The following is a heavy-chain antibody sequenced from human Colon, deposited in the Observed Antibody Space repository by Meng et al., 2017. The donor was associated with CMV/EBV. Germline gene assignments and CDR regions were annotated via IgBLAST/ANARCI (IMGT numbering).Heavy chain of an antibody. D-gene: IGHD5-24*01. V-gene: IGHV4-61*01. CDR1: GGSVSSGSYY. Sequence: ESLKISCTVSGGSVSSGSYYWSWIRQPPGKGLEWIGYIYYSGSTNYNPSLKSRVTISVDTSKNQFSLKLSSVTAADTAVYYCARSRDGYNWVWGQGTLVTVSS. CDR2: IYYSGST. J-gene: IGHJ4*02. CDR3: ARSRDGYNWV.